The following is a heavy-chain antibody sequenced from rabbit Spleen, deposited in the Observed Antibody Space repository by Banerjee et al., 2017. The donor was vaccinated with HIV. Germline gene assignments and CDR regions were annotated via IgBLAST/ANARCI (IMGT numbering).Heavy chain of an antibody. V-gene: IGHV1S45*01. D-gene: IGHD2-1*01. Sequence: QEQLEESGGDLVKPEGSLTLTCTASGFSFSSYWMCWVRQAPGKGLEWIACIYAGSSGSTAYASWAKGRFTISKTSSTTVTLQMTSLTAADTATYFCARGSATMTMVITGYYLNLWGPGTLVTVS. J-gene: IGHJ4*01. CDR2: IYAGSSGST. CDR1: GFSFSSYW. CDR3: ARGSATMTMVITGYYLNL.